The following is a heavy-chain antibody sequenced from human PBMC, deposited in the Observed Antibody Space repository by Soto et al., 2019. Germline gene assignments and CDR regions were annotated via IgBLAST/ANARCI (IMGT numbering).Heavy chain of an antibody. V-gene: IGHV3-23*01. CDR3: AKGGTYHIGDFAS. Sequence: EVQLLESGGGLVQPGGSLRLSCAASGFTFNIYTMSWVRQAPGKGLEWVSGIGARGSDTYFPDSVKGRFTISRDNAMDMVYLQMNSLRAEDTAVYFCAKGGTYHIGDFASWGQGTLVTVSS. CDR2: IGARGSDT. CDR1: GFTFNIYT. D-gene: IGHD5-12*01. J-gene: IGHJ4*02.